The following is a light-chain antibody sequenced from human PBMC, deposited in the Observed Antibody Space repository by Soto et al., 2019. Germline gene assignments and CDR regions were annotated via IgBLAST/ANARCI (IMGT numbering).Light chain of an antibody. CDR1: QSIGTY. CDR2: TAS. CDR3: QQSFSPLTFGGGTPQLT. Sequence: EIQMTQSPASLSASVGDRVTLTCRASQSIGTYLNWYQQNPGNPPKLLIYTASTLQSGVPSRFSGSGSGTDFTLTISSLQPEDFATYYCQQSFSPLTFGGGTPQLTFGGGTKGDIK. V-gene: IGKV1-39*01. J-gene: IGKJ4*01.